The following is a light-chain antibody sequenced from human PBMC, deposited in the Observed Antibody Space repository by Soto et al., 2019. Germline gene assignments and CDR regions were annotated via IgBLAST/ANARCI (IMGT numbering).Light chain of an antibody. CDR1: QTIKSTS. Sequence: EIVLTQSPGTLSLSPGERATLSCRASQTIKSTSLAWYQQRPGQAPSLLIYGASSRATGIPDKFSGSGSGTDFTLTISRLEPEDSAVYYWQQYGSSPRTFGHGTKVEI. CDR3: QQYGSSPRT. CDR2: GAS. V-gene: IGKV3-20*01. J-gene: IGKJ1*01.